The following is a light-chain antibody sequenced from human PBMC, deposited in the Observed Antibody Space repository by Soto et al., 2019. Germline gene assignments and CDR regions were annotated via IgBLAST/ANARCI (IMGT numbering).Light chain of an antibody. J-gene: IGKJ2*01. Sequence: DLQMTQSPSSLSAAVGDRVTITCRASQSIARFLNWYQQKPGEVPKLVIFGASYLRSGVPSRFSGSGYGTHFALTITILQPEDFATYFCQQRHIAPYTVGQGTNL. V-gene: IGKV1-39*01. CDR3: QQRHIAPYT. CDR1: QSIARF. CDR2: GAS.